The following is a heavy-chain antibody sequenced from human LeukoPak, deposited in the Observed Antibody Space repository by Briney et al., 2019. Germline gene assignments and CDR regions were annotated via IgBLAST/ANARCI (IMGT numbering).Heavy chain of an antibody. J-gene: IGHJ4*02. CDR1: GFTFSSYS. Sequence: PGGSLRLSCAASGFTFSSYSMNWVRQAPEKGLEWVSSISSSSSYIYYADSLKGRFTISRDSGKNSLYLQMNSLRAEDTAVYYCARDPGIRGFDYWGQGTLVTVSS. CDR3: ARDPGIRGFDY. D-gene: IGHD3-10*01. CDR2: ISSSSSYI. V-gene: IGHV3-21*01.